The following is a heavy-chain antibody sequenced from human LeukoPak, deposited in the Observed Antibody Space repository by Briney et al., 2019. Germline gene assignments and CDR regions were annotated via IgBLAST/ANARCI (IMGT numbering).Heavy chain of an antibody. V-gene: IGHV1-18*01. Sequence: GASVKVSCKASGYTFTSYGISWVRQAPGEGLEWMGWISSYDGSTNYAQKFQDRVTVTTDTSTSTVYMELRSLRSDDTAVYYCARARPPNAYFDYWGQGTLVTVSS. CDR3: ARARPPNAYFDY. J-gene: IGHJ4*02. CDR2: ISSYDGST. CDR1: GYTFTSYG. D-gene: IGHD2-21*01.